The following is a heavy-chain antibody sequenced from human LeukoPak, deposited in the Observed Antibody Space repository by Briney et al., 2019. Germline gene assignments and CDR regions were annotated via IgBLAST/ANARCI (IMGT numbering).Heavy chain of an antibody. J-gene: IGHJ4*02. V-gene: IGHV4-30-4*01. D-gene: IGHD6-19*01. Sequence: PSQTLSLTCTVSGGSISSGDYHWSWIRQPPGKGLEWIGYIYYSGSTYYNPSLKSRVTISVDTSKNQFSLKLSSVTAADTAVYYCASSIAVAGNFDYWGQGTLVTVSS. CDR1: GGSISSGDYH. CDR3: ASSIAVAGNFDY. CDR2: IYYSGST.